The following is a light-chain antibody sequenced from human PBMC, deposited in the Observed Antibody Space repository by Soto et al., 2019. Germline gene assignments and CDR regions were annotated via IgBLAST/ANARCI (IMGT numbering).Light chain of an antibody. V-gene: IGKV1-9*01. Sequence: IQLTQSPSSLSASVGDRVTITSRAGQGISSSLAWYQQKPGKAPNLLISASSTLQTGVPSRFSGSGSGTDFALTISSLQPEDFATYYCQQIDSYPRTFGQGTKVEIK. J-gene: IGKJ1*01. CDR2: ASS. CDR3: QQIDSYPRT. CDR1: QGISSS.